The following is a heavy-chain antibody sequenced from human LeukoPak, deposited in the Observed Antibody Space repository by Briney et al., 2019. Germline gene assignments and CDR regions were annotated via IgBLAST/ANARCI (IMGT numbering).Heavy chain of an antibody. CDR2: IYYSGST. J-gene: IGHJ6*03. D-gene: IGHD2-2*01. CDR3: ASRAVVPAASYYMDV. Sequence: SETLSLTCTVSGGSISSSSYYWGWIRQPPGKGLEWIGSIYYSGSTYYNPSLKSRVTISVDTSKNQFSLKLSSVTAADTAVYYCASRAVVPAASYYMDVWGKGTTVTVSS. CDR1: GGSISSSSYY. V-gene: IGHV4-39*01.